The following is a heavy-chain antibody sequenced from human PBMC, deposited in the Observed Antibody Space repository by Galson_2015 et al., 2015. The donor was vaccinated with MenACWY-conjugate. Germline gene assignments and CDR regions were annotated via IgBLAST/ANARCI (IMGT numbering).Heavy chain of an antibody. CDR1: GYTFTSYA. J-gene: IGHJ5*02. CDR2: INTNTGNP. V-gene: IGHV7-4-1*02. CDR3: ARVGSRYSSGWYWFDP. D-gene: IGHD6-19*01. Sequence: SVKVSCKASGYTFTSYAMNWVRQAPGQGLEWMGWINTNTGNPTYAQGFTGRFVFPLDTSVSTAYLQISSLKAEDTAVYYCARVGSRYSSGWYWFDPWGQGTLVTVSS.